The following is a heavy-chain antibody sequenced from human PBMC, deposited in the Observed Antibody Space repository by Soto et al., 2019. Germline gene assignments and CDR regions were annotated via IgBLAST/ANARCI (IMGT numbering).Heavy chain of an antibody. V-gene: IGHV4-59*01. D-gene: IGHD2-15*01. CDR3: ARYPLHCSGGNCYNFYYGLDA. CDR1: GGSINNYY. CDR2: IYYSGSV. Sequence: SETLSLTCTVSGGSINNYYWSWIRQAPGKGLEWIGYIYYSGSVNYNPSLKSRVTISVDTSKNQFSLKLRSVTAADTAIYYCARYPLHCSGGNCYNFYYGLDAWGQGTTVTVSS. J-gene: IGHJ6*02.